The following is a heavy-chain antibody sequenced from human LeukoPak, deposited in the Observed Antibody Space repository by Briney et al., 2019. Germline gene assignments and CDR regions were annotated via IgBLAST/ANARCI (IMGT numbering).Heavy chain of an antibody. V-gene: IGHV4-59*01. CDR1: GASFSTDY. CDR3: ARLYQQSKWKYYYYYMDV. D-gene: IGHD1-1*01. J-gene: IGHJ6*03. CDR2: VFDSGST. Sequence: SETLSLTCSVSGASFSTDYWSWIRQPPGRGLEWIGYVFDSGSTNYNPSLKSRVTISVDTSTKQFSLRLSSVTAADTAVYYCARLYQQSKWKYYYYYMDVWGKGTAVTVSS.